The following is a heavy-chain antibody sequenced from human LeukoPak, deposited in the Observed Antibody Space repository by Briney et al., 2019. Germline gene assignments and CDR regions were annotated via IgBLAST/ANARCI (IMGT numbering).Heavy chain of an antibody. CDR1: GFTFSSYG. J-gene: IGHJ4*02. CDR2: ISGSGGST. Sequence: GGTLRLSCAASGFTFSSYGMSWVRQAPGKGLEGVSAISGSGGSTYYADSVKGRFTISRDNSKNTLYLQMNSLRAEDTAVYYCATTDIVVDYWGQGTLVTVSS. D-gene: IGHD2-15*01. V-gene: IGHV3-23*01. CDR3: ATTDIVVDY.